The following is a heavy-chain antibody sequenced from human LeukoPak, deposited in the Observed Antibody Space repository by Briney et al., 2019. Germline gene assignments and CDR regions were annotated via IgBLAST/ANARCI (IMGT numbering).Heavy chain of an antibody. CDR2: ISAYNGNT. D-gene: IGHD6-6*01. Sequence: GDSVKVSCKASGYTFTNYGINWVRQAPGQGLEWMGWISAYNGNTNYAQKLQGRVTMTTDTSTSTAYMELRSLRPDDTAVYYCARDRWRDSTSSFDYWGQGTLVTVSS. V-gene: IGHV1-18*01. J-gene: IGHJ4*02. CDR3: ARDRWRDSTSSFDY. CDR1: GYTFTNYG.